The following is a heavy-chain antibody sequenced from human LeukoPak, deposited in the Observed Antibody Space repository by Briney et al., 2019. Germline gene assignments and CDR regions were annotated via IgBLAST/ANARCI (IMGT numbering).Heavy chain of an antibody. CDR2: IKSKSDGETT. CDR3: SKGIVGGSTDWLDP. Sequence: GGSLRLSCAASGFTFTYAWMSWVRQAPGKGLEWVGRIKSKSDGETTEYAAPVRGRLTISRDDSKDTLYLHMNNLNTEDTAVYYCSKGIVGGSTDWLDPWGQGTLVTVSS. D-gene: IGHD1-26*01. V-gene: IGHV3-15*01. CDR1: GFTFTYAW. J-gene: IGHJ5*02.